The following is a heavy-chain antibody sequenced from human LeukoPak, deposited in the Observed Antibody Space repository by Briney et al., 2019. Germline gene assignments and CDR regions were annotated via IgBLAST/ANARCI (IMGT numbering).Heavy chain of an antibody. CDR2: ISSDGSIT. D-gene: IGHD3-22*01. J-gene: IGHJ4*02. CDR3: ARRVGSSEWSYYFDY. CDR1: GFTFNIYW. V-gene: IGHV3-74*01. Sequence: AGGSLRLSCAASGFTFNIYWMHWVRQAPGKGLVWVSLISSDGSITSYADSVKGRFTISRDNAKNTVYLQMNSLRVEDTAVYYCARRVGSSEWSYYFDYWGQGTLVTVSS.